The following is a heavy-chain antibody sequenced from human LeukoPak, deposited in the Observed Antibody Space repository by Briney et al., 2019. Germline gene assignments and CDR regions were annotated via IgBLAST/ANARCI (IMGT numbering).Heavy chain of an antibody. CDR3: ARHALDYDFWSGYPGWFDP. CDR2: IYYSGST. CDR1: GGSISSSSYY. D-gene: IGHD3-3*01. Sequence: PSETLSLTCTVSGGSISSSSYYWGWIRQPPGKGLEWIGSIYYSGSTYYNPSLKGRVTISVDTSKNQFSLKLSSVTAADTAVYYCARHALDYDFWSGYPGWFDPWGQGTLVTVSS. J-gene: IGHJ5*02. V-gene: IGHV4-39*01.